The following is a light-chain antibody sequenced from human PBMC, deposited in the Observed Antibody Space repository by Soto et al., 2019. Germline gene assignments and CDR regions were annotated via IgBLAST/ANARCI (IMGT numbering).Light chain of an antibody. Sequence: DIQMTQSPSTLSASVGDRVTITCRASQSISSWLAWYQQKPGKAPKLLIYKASSLASGVPSRFSGSGSGTEFTLTISSLQPDDFATYYYQQNKSYSWTFGQGTKVEIK. CDR3: QQNKSYSWT. J-gene: IGKJ1*01. CDR2: KAS. CDR1: QSISSW. V-gene: IGKV1-5*03.